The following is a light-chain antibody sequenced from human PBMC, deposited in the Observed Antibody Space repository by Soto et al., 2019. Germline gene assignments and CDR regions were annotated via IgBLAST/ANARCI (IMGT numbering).Light chain of an antibody. CDR2: TTS. Sequence: DIQMTQSPSSLSASVGDIVSITCRASQSISGHLNWYQQKPGRAPKLLILTTSTLQTGVPSRFSGSGSGTDFTLTITTLEPEDFATYYCQQSDSIPQTFGQGTKVE. J-gene: IGKJ1*01. CDR1: QSISGH. V-gene: IGKV1-39*01. CDR3: QQSDSIPQT.